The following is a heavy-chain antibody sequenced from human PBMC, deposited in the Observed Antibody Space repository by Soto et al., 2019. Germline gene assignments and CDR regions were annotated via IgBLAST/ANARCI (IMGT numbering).Heavy chain of an antibody. D-gene: IGHD3-10*01. V-gene: IGHV3-13*01. CDR3: VRFYGSGSYYEKDYYYYGMDV. J-gene: IGHJ6*02. CDR2: IGTAGDT. Sequence: GGSLRLSCAASGFTFSSFDIHWVRQATGKGLEWVSGIGTAGDTYYPGSVKGRFTISRENAKNSLYLQMNSLRAEDTAVYYCVRFYGSGSYYEKDYYYYGMDVWGQGTTVTVSS. CDR1: GFTFSSFD.